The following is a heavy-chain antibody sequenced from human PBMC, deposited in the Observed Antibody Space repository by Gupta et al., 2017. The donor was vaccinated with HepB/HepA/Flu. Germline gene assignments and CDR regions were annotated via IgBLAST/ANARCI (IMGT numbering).Heavy chain of an antibody. CDR3: ARDHRAIAAAGTGNWFDP. CDR1: GGSFSGYY. D-gene: IGHD6-13*01. CDR2: INHSGST. Sequence: QVQLQQWGAGLLKPSETLSLTCAVYGGSFSGYYWSWIRQPPGKGLEWIGEINHSGSTNYNPSLKRRVTISVDTSKNQFSLKLSSVTAAETAVYYCARDHRAIAAAGTGNWFDPWCQGTLVTVSS. J-gene: IGHJ5*02. V-gene: IGHV4-34*01.